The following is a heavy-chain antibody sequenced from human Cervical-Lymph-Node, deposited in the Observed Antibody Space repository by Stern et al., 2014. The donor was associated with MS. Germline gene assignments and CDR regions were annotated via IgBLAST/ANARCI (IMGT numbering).Heavy chain of an antibody. Sequence: QITLKESGPTVVKPTETLTLTCTISGFSLNSIGVGVGWIRQPPGKALEWLALIYWGDDKRSSPSLKSRLNTTKDTSNTQVGLRMNNQVPAGTAEYFCAHSPVNGGGLKFDYWGQGTLVTVSS. V-gene: IGHV2-5*02. CDR3: AHSPVNGGGLKFDY. J-gene: IGHJ4*02. D-gene: IGHD7-27*01. CDR1: GFSLNSIGVG. CDR2: IYWGDDK.